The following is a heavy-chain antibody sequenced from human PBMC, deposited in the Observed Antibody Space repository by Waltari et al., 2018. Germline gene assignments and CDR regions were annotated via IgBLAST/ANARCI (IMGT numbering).Heavy chain of an antibody. CDR2: INPNLGIA. CDR3: ARSDYGDYHAIYYYYGMDV. V-gene: IGHV1-69*09. J-gene: IGHJ6*02. Sequence: QVQLVQSGAEVKKHGSSVKVSCKASGGTFSSYAISWVRQAPGHGLEWMGRINPNLGIANYAQKFQGRVTITADQSTSTAYMELSSLRSEDTAVYYCARSDYGDYHAIYYYYGMDVWGQGTTVTVSS. CDR1: GGTFSSYA. D-gene: IGHD4-17*01.